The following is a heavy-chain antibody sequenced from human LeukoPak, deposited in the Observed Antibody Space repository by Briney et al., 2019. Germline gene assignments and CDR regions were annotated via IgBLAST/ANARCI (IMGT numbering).Heavy chain of an antibody. D-gene: IGHD3-3*01. CDR1: GGSFSGYY. CDR2: INHSGST. Sequence: KPSEPLSLTCAVYGGSFSGYYWSRIRQPPGKGLEWIGEINHSGSTNYNPSLKSRVTISVDTSKNQFALKLSSVTAADTAVYYCARAIFGVVIIPNWFDPWGQGTLVTVSS. V-gene: IGHV4-34*01. CDR3: ARAIFGVVIIPNWFDP. J-gene: IGHJ5*02.